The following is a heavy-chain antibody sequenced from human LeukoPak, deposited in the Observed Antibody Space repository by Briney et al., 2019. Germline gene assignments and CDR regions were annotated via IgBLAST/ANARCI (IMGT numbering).Heavy chain of an antibody. CDR2: IHYSGST. CDR1: GGSISSSSSY. CDR3: ASDSSGWRYYFDY. Sequence: PSETLSLTCTVSGGSISSSSSYWGWIRQPPGKGLEWIGSIHYSGSTYYNPSLKSRVTISVDTSKNQFSLKLSSLTAADTAVYYCASDSSGWRYYFDYWGQGTLVTVSS. J-gene: IGHJ4*02. V-gene: IGHV4-39*01. D-gene: IGHD6-19*01.